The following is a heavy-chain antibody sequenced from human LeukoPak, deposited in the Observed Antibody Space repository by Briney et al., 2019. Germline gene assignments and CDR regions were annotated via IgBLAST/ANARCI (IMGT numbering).Heavy chain of an antibody. J-gene: IGHJ4*02. D-gene: IGHD5-12*01. CDR3: AKDLGSGYDIFDY. CDR2: IIGSDDST. V-gene: IGHV3-23*01. Sequence: TGGSLRLSCAASGFTFGNYAMSWVRQAPGKGLEWVSAIIGSDDSTFYADSVKGRFTISRDNSKNTLYLQMNSLRAEDTALYYCAKDLGSGYDIFDYWGQGTLVTVSS. CDR1: GFTFGNYA.